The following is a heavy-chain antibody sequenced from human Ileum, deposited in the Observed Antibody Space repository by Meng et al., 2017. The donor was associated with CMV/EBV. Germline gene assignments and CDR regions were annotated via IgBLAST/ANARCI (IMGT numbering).Heavy chain of an antibody. D-gene: IGHD3-3*01. J-gene: IGHJ6*02. CDR1: GSTFSSYS. CDR2: ISSSSSYI. CDR3: ARANLRFLDPPYYYYYGMDV. V-gene: IGHV3-21*01. Sequence: GGSLRLSCAASGSTFSSYSMNWVRQAPGKGLEWVSSISSSSSYIYYADSVKGRFTISRDNAKNSLYLQMNSPRAEDTAVYYCARANLRFLDPPYYYYYGMDVWGQGTTVTVSS.